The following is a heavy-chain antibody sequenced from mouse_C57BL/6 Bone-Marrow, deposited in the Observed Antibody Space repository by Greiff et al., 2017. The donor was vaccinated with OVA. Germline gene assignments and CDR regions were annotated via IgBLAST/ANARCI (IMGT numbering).Heavy chain of an antibody. CDR2: INPNNGGT. Sequence: VQLQQSGPELVKPGASVKISCKASGYTFTDYYMNWVKQSHGKSLEWIGDINPNNGGTSYNQKFKGKATLTVDKSSSTAYMELRSLTSEDSAVYYCASYGYDGYYYAMDYWGQGTSVTVAS. CDR3: ASYGYDGYYYAMDY. CDR1: GYTFTDYY. J-gene: IGHJ4*01. D-gene: IGHD2-2*01. V-gene: IGHV1-26*01.